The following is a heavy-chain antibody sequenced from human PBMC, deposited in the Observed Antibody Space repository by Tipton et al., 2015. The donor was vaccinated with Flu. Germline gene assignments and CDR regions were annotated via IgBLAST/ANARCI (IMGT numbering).Heavy chain of an antibody. CDR1: GGSIVSSGHY. J-gene: IGHJ6*02. CDR2: IYYTGIT. V-gene: IGHV4-39*07. CDR3: ARDRAGEDYDYGMDV. D-gene: IGHD4/OR15-4a*01. Sequence: TLSLTCSVYGGSIVSSGHYWVWVRQSPGQGLECLGRIYYTGITYYKPSLKGRLTMAVDTSKNQFSLNLMSVTAADTAVYYCARDRAGEDYDYGMDVWGQGTAVTVS.